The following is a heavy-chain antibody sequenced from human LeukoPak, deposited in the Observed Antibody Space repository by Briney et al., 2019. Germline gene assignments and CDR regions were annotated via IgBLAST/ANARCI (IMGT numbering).Heavy chain of an antibody. D-gene: IGHD5-18*01. CDR2: ITWDGYKI. CDR3: VKGYSSSWSGYFDS. V-gene: IGHV3-9*01. CDR1: GFIFDDYV. J-gene: IGHJ4*02. Sequence: PGGPLRLSCEASGFIFDDYVMYWVRQSPGKGLEWFSGITWDGYKIDYVDSVKGRFTISRDNARNSLFLQMNRVRVEDTAFYYCVKGYSSSWSGYFDSWGQGTLVTVAS.